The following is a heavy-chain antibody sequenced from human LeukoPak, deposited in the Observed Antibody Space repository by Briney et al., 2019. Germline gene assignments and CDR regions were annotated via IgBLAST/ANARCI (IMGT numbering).Heavy chain of an antibody. CDR3: TRDLYYVTSRDYGSPVTGSSTFDY. D-gene: IGHD4-17*01. V-gene: IGHV3-21*01. CDR1: GFIFSSYN. Sequence: GGSLRLSCAASGFIFSSYNIDWVRQAPGKGLEWVSSISSSSSYIYYADSVKGRFTISRDNAKNSLYLQTNSLRAEDTAVYYCTRDLYYVTSRDYGSPVTGSSTFDYWGQGTLVTVSS. CDR2: ISSSSSYI. J-gene: IGHJ4*02.